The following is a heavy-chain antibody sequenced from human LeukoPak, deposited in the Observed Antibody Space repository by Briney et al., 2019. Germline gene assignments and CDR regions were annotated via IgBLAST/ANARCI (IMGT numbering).Heavy chain of an antibody. J-gene: IGHJ3*02. CDR3: ARDRNYYDSSAFDI. D-gene: IGHD3-22*01. CDR2: INPHGGST. CDR1: GYSFNDYY. Sequence: GASVKVSCKASGYSFNDYYIYWVRQAPGQGLEWMGMINPHGGSTSHSQKFQGRVTMARDTSTSTVYMELSSLRSEDTAVYYCARDRNYYDSSAFDIWGQGTMVTVSS. V-gene: IGHV1-46*02.